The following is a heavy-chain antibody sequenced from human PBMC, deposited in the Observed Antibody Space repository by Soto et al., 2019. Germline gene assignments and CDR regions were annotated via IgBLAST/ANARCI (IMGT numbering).Heavy chain of an antibody. V-gene: IGHV4-59*01. J-gene: IGHJ6*02. CDR3: ARDIMGTNYYSYGMDV. D-gene: IGHD2-8*01. CDR2: IYYSGST. Sequence: SETLSLTCTVSGGSISSYYWSWIRQPPGKGLEWIGYIYYSGSTNYNPSLKSRVTISVDTSKNQFSLKLSSVTAADTAVYYCARDIMGTNYYSYGMDVWGQGTTVTVSS. CDR1: GGSISSYY.